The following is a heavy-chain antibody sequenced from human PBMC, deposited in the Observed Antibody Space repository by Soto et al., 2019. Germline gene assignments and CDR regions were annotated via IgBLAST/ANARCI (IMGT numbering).Heavy chain of an antibody. J-gene: IGHJ5*02. CDR3: ATSEYSSLSINWFDP. V-gene: IGHV4-30-4*08. CDR2: IYSSVNT. CDR1: GASVDSVNHY. Sequence: SETLSLTCTVSGASVDSVNHYWSWIRQPPGKGLEWIGYIYSSVNTYYNPSLKSRLKILVDKSRNQFSLRLNSVTSADTAVYFCATSEYSSLSINWFDPWGQGALVPVSS. D-gene: IGHD6-6*01.